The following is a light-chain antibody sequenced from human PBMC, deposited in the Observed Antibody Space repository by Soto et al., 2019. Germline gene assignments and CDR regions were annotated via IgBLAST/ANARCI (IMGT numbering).Light chain of an antibody. J-gene: IGKJ5*01. Sequence: EIVLTQSPATLSLSPGERVSLSCGASQWFSGKNLAWYQQKPGQPPRLLIYSSSVRASGVPDRFRGSGSGTDFTLTITRLEPEDFAVYYWQQYGTWITFGQGTRLETK. V-gene: IGKV3-20*01. CDR3: QQYGTWIT. CDR2: SSS. CDR1: QWFSGKN.